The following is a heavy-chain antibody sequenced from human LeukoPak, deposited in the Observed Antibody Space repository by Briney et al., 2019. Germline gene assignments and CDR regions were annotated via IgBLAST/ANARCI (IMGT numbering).Heavy chain of an antibody. D-gene: IGHD6-13*01. J-gene: IGHJ4*02. CDR3: AAAAAHGAFDY. CDR2: IRYGGSDK. Sequence: GGSLRLSCAASGFTFSSYNMHWVRQAPGKGLEWVGFIRYGGSDKNYADSVKGRFTISRDNSKNTLYLQMNSLRAEDTAVYYCAAAAAHGAFDYWGQGTLVTVSS. CDR1: GFTFSSYN. V-gene: IGHV3-30*02.